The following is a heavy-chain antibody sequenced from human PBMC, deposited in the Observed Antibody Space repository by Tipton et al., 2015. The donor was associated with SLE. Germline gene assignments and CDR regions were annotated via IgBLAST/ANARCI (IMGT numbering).Heavy chain of an antibody. CDR1: GGSISSHY. CDR2: IYYSGST. CDR3: ARGRPQDY. V-gene: IGHV4-39*07. J-gene: IGHJ4*02. D-gene: IGHD6-6*01. Sequence: TLSLTCTVSGGSISSHYWGWIRQPPGKGPEWIGSIYYSGSTYYNPSLKSRVTISVDTSKNQFSLKLSSVTAADTAVYYCARGRPQDYWGQGTLVTVSS.